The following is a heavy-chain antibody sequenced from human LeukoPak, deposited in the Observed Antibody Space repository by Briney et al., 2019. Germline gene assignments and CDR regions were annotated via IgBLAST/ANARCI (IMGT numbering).Heavy chain of an antibody. CDR3: ARAPYYDILTGPRLKGNRYFDY. D-gene: IGHD3-9*01. CDR1: GDSISDFY. CDR2: IYASGST. Sequence: SETLSLICTVSGDSISDFYWSWIRQPAGKGLEWIGRIYASGSTNYNPSLKSRVTISVDTSKNQFSLKLSSVTAADTAVYYCARAPYYDILTGPRLKGNRYFDYWGQGTLVTVSS. V-gene: IGHV4-4*07. J-gene: IGHJ4*02.